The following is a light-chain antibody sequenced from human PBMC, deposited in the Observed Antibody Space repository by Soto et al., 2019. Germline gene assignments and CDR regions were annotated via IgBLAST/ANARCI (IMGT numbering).Light chain of an antibody. Sequence: DIQMTQSPSSLSASVGDRVTITCRASQSISSCLNWYQQKPGKAPKLLIYAASSLQSGVPSTFSGSGSGTDFTLTISSLQPEDFATYYCQQSYSTPPYTFGQGTKLEIK. CDR2: AAS. CDR3: QQSYSTPPYT. J-gene: IGKJ2*01. V-gene: IGKV1-39*01. CDR1: QSISSC.